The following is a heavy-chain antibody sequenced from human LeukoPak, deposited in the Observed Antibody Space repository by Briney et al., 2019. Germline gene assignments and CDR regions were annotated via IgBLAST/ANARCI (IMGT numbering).Heavy chain of an antibody. J-gene: IGHJ4*02. D-gene: IGHD3-22*01. Sequence: GGSLRLSCAASGFTVSSNYMSWVRQAPGKGLEWVSAISGSGGSTYYADSVKGRFTISRDNSKNTLYLQMNSLRAEDTAVYYCAKDSPPVPQDYYDSICYFDYWGQGTLVTVSS. CDR1: GFTVSSNY. V-gene: IGHV3-23*01. CDR2: ISGSGGST. CDR3: AKDSPPVPQDYYDSICYFDY.